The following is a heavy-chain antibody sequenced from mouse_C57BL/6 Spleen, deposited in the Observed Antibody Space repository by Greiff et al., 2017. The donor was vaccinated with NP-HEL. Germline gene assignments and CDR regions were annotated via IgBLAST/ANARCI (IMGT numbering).Heavy chain of an antibody. D-gene: IGHD2-3*01. CDR3: TGYDAYGGFAY. Sequence: EVKVEESGGGLVQPGGSMKLSCVASGFTFSNYWMNWVRQSPEKGLEWVAQIRLKSDNYATHYAESVKGRFTISRDDSKSSVYLQMNNLRAEDTGIYYCTGYDAYGGFAYWGQGTLVTVSA. J-gene: IGHJ3*01. CDR1: GFTFSNYW. V-gene: IGHV6-3*01. CDR2: IRLKSDNYAT.